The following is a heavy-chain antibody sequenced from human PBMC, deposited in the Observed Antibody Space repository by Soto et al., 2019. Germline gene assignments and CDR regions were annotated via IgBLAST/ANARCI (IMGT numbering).Heavy chain of an antibody. V-gene: IGHV3-15*07. J-gene: IGHJ4*02. CDR1: GFTFSNAW. CDR2: IKSKTDGGTT. CDR3: AKEILWFGELFYTAYDY. D-gene: IGHD3-10*01. Sequence: GGSLRLSCAASGFTFSNAWMNWVRQAPGKGLEWVGRIKSKTDGGTTDYAAPVKGRFTISRDDSKNTLYLQMNSLKTEDTAVYYCAKEILWFGELFYTAYDYWGQGTLVTVSS.